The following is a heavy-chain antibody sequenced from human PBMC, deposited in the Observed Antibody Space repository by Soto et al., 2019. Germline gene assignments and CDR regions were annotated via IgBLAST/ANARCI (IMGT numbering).Heavy chain of an antibody. CDR1: GFTFSSYD. Sequence: EVQLVESGGGLVQPGGSLRPSCAASGFTFSSYDMHWVRQATGKGLEWVSAIGTAGDTHYPGSVKGRFTISRENVKNSLYLQMNSLRAGDTAVYYCARVHRGYSYGTGSYYYYGMDVWGQGTTVTVSS. D-gene: IGHD5-18*01. V-gene: IGHV3-13*01. J-gene: IGHJ6*02. CDR3: ARVHRGYSYGTGSYYYYGMDV. CDR2: IGTAGDT.